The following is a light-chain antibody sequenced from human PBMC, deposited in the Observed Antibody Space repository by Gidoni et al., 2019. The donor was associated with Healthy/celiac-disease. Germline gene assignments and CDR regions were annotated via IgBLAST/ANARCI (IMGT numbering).Light chain of an antibody. V-gene: IGKV3-20*01. Sequence: EIVLTQSPGTLSLSPGERATLSCRASQSVRSSYLAWYQQKPGQAPRLLIYGASSRSTGIPDRFSGSGSGTDFTLTISRLEPEDFAVYYCQQYGSSPYTFGQGPSWRSN. J-gene: IGKJ2*01. CDR3: QQYGSSPYT. CDR2: GAS. CDR1: QSVRSSY.